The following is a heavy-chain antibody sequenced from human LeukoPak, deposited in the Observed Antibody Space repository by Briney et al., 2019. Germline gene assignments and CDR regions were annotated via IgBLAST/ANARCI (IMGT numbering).Heavy chain of an antibody. CDR1: GGSINSHSHH. V-gene: IGHV4-39*02. CDR2: IYYSGTT. Sequence: SETLSLTCPVAGGSINSHSHHWGWIRQPPGKGLEWIGSIYYSGTTSYNPSLESRVTISVDTSKNHFSLKVTSVTAADTAVYYCARRGDILTDYAFDFWGQGILVTVSS. J-gene: IGHJ4*02. D-gene: IGHD3-9*01. CDR3: ARRGDILTDYAFDF.